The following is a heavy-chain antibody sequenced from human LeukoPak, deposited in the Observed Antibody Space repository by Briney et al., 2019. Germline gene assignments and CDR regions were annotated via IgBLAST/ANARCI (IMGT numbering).Heavy chain of an antibody. CDR2: ISSSGSTK. CDR3: ARDERIAVAGTGY. D-gene: IGHD6-19*01. CDR1: GFTFSSYE. J-gene: IGHJ4*02. Sequence: GGSLRLSCAASGFTFSSYEMNWVRQAPGKGLERVSYISSSGSTKYYADSVKGRFTISRDNAKNSLYLQMNSLRAEDTAVYYCARDERIAVAGTGYWGQGTLVTVSS. V-gene: IGHV3-48*03.